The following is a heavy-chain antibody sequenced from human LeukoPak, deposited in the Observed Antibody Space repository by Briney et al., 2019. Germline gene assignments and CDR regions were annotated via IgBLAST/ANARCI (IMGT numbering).Heavy chain of an antibody. CDR3: ASSHDSSGND. CDR2: IRGDGSAK. D-gene: IGHD3-22*01. Sequence: GGSLRLSCAASGFSFSTHWMAWVRQAPGKGLEWVGNIRGDGSAKFNGGSVKGRFTISRDNSQNTLYLQMDSLRPEDTAVYYCASSHDSSGNDWGQGTLVTVSS. V-gene: IGHV3-7*01. CDR1: GFSFSTHW. J-gene: IGHJ4*02.